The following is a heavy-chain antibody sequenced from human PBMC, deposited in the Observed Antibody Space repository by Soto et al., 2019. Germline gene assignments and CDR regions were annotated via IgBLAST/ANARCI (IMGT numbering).Heavy chain of an antibody. D-gene: IGHD6-13*01. J-gene: IGHJ1*01. Sequence: EVQLVESGGGLVQPGGSLRLSCAASGFTFGSYSMNWVRQAPGKGLEWVSYISSSSSTIYYADSVKGRFTISRDNAKNSLYLQMNSLRAEDMAVHYCARDPYTNSWPEYFHHWGQGTLVTVSS. CDR3: ARDPYTNSWPEYFHH. CDR1: GFTFGSYS. CDR2: ISSSSSTI. V-gene: IGHV3-48*01.